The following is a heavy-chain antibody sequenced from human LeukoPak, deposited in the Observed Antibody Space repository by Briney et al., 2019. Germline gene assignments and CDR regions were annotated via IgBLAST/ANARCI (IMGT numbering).Heavy chain of an antibody. Sequence: GGSLRLSCAASGFSFSSYGMHWVRQAPGKGLEWLTFIQYDGSNKHYADSVKGRFTISRDNSKNTLYLQMNSLRTEDTAVYYCATAPLYSSSWYFRGYFDDWGQGTLVTVSS. CDR3: ATAPLYSSSWYFRGYFDD. V-gene: IGHV3-30*02. D-gene: IGHD6-13*01. CDR1: GFSFSSYG. J-gene: IGHJ4*02. CDR2: IQYDGSNK.